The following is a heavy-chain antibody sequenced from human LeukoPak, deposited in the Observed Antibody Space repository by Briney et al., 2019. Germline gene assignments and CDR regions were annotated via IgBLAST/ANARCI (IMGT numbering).Heavy chain of an antibody. Sequence: GESLKISCKASGYSFTTNWIGWVRQMPGKGLEWMGIIYPSDSDTRYSPSFQGQVTISADKSITTAYLQWSSLKASDTAMYYCARRYGGYVDYWGQGTLVTVSS. J-gene: IGHJ4*02. CDR1: GYSFTTNW. D-gene: IGHD1-26*01. CDR2: IYPSDSDT. CDR3: ARRYGGYVDY. V-gene: IGHV5-51*01.